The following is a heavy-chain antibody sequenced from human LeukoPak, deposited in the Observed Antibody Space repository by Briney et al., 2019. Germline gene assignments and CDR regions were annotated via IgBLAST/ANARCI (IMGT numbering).Heavy chain of an antibody. Sequence: GGSLRLSCAAAGFTFSSYAMTWVRQAPGKGLEWVSGIRGSGGNTDYADSVKGRFTISRDNSKNTLSLQMSSLRAEDTAVYYCAKGWTFLDPWGQGTLVTVSS. CDR1: GFTFSSYA. CDR3: AKGWTFLDP. CDR2: IRGSGGNT. J-gene: IGHJ5*02. V-gene: IGHV3-23*01. D-gene: IGHD2-15*01.